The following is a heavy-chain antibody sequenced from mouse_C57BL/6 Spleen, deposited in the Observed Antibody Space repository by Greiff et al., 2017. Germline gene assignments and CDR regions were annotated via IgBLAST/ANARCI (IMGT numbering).Heavy chain of an antibody. CDR1: GYAFSSSW. CDR2: IYPGDGDT. J-gene: IGHJ3*01. D-gene: IGHD2-4*01. V-gene: IGHV1-82*01. CDR3: ARGAHYDYPWVAY. Sequence: QVQLQQSGPELVKPGASVKISCKASGYAFSSSWMNWVKQRPGKGLEWIGRIYPGDGDTNYNGKFKGKATLTADKSSSTAYMQLSSLTSEDSAVYFCARGAHYDYPWVAYWGQGTLGTVSA.